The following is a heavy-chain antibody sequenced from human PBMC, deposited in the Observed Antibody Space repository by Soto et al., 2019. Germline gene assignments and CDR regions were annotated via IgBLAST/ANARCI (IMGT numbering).Heavy chain of an antibody. J-gene: IGHJ6*02. Sequence: GGSLRLSCAASGFTFSNYAMNWVRQAPGKGLEWVSGISASGGSTFYADSVKGRFTISRDNPKNTLSLQMNSLRAEDTAVYYCARYIPGVRYYGMDVWGQGTTVTVSS. CDR3: ARYIPGVRYYGMDV. D-gene: IGHD2-2*01. CDR1: GFTFSNYA. V-gene: IGHV3-23*01. CDR2: ISASGGST.